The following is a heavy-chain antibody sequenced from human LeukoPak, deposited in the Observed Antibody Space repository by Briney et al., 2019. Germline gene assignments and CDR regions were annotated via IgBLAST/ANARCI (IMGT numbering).Heavy chain of an antibody. J-gene: IGHJ6*03. D-gene: IGHD6-19*01. CDR3: ARDGLAGSYYSYMTS. V-gene: IGHV4-59*01. Sequence: SETLSLTCTVSGGSISSYYWSWIRQPPGKRLEWIGYIYYSGSTNYNPSLKSRVTISVDTPKNQFSLKLSSVTAADTAVYYCARDGLAGSYYSYMTSGAKGPRSPSP. CDR2: IYYSGST. CDR1: GGSISSYY.